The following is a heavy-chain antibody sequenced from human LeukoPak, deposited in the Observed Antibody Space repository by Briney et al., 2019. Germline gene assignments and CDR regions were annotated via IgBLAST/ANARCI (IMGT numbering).Heavy chain of an antibody. CDR2: ISGSGGDT. J-gene: IGHJ6*03. V-gene: IGHV3-23*01. Sequence: GGSLRLSCAASGFSFSDYAMSWVRQAPGKGLEWVLAISGSGGDTYFADSVKGRFTISRDNSKRTVFLQMDSLRAEDTAVYYCAKDPHFYYYYYMDVWGNGTTVTVSS. CDR1: GFSFSDYA. CDR3: AKDPHFYYYYYMDV.